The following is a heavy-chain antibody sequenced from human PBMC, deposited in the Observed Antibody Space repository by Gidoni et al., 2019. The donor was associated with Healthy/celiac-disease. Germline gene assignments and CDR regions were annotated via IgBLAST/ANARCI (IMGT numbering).Heavy chain of an antibody. D-gene: IGHD3-9*01. J-gene: IGHJ3*02. CDR2: ISSSSSTI. CDR3: ARDGLRYFDWHINAFDI. V-gene: IGHV3-48*01. Sequence: EVQLVESGGGLVQPGGSLRLSCAASGFTLSSYSMNWVRQAPGKGLEWVSYISSSSSTIYYADSVKGRFTISRDNAKNSLYLQMNSLRAEDTAVYYCARDGLRYFDWHINAFDIWGQGTMVTVSS. CDR1: GFTLSSYS.